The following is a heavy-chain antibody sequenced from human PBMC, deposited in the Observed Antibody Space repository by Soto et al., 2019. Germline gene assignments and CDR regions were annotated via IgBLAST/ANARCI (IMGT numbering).Heavy chain of an antibody. CDR3: ARGRLVYAIPVGLDY. CDR1: GYTFTSYA. D-gene: IGHD2-8*01. CDR2: INAGNGNT. V-gene: IGHV1-3*01. J-gene: IGHJ4*02. Sequence: GASVKVSCKASGYTFTSYAMHWVRQAPGQRLEWMGWINAGNGNTKYSQKFQGRVTITRDTSASTAYMELSSLRSEDTAVYYCARGRLVYAIPVGLDYWGQGTLVTVSS.